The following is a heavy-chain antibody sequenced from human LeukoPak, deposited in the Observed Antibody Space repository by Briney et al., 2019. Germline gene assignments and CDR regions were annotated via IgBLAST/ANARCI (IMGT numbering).Heavy chain of an antibody. CDR3: AREGGDYVSVFYTDGGMDV. D-gene: IGHD4-17*01. CDR2: INPNSGGT. Sequence: ASVKVSSKASGYTFTGYYMHWVRQAPGQGLEWMGWINPNSGGTNYAQKFQGWVTMTRDTSISTAYMELSRLRSDDTAVYYCAREGGDYVSVFYTDGGMDVWGQGTTVTVSS. V-gene: IGHV1-2*04. J-gene: IGHJ6*02. CDR1: GYTFTGYY.